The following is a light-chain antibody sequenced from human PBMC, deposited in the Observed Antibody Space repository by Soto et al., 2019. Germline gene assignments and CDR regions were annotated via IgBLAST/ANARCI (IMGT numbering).Light chain of an antibody. CDR3: GTWHSSLSGVV. CDR2: DNS. J-gene: IGLJ3*02. CDR1: SSDIGNNH. V-gene: IGLV1-51*01. Sequence: QSVLAQPPSVSAAPGQKVTMSCSGSSSDIGNNHVSWYQQLPGTAPKLLIYDNSQRPPGIPDRFSGSKSGTSATLVITGLQTGDEADYYCGTWHSSLSGVVFGGGTKLTVL.